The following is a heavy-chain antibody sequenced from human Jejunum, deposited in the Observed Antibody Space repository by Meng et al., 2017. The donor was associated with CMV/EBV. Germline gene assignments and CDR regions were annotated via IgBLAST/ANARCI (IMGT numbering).Heavy chain of an antibody. D-gene: IGHD1/OR15-1a*01. CDR2: ISGNANRT. Sequence: NGRNYAKSRIRKAPGKGMERVSTISGNANRTYYADSVRSRVTISRDNSKNTLFLQMSSLRGEDSAVYYCAKDPDSYIGTLGTTFDPWGQGTLITVSS. CDR1: NGRNYA. V-gene: IGHV3-23*01. CDR3: AKDPDSYIGTLGTTFDP. J-gene: IGHJ5*02.